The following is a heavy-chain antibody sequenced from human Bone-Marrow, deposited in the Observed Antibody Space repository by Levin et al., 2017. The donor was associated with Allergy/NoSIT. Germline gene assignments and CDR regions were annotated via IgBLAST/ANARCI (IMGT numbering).Heavy chain of an antibody. V-gene: IGHV3-9*01. J-gene: IGHJ4*02. D-gene: IGHD3-22*01. CDR2: ISWNSGSI. Sequence: PGGSLRLSCAASGFNFDHYAMHWVRQAPGKGLEWVSGISWNSGSIGYEDSVKGRFTISRDNAKNSLYLQMNSLRPEDTAFYYCAKDTEYYYDSTGYYHYWGQGTLVTVSS. CDR1: GFNFDHYA. CDR3: AKDTEYYYDSTGYYHY.